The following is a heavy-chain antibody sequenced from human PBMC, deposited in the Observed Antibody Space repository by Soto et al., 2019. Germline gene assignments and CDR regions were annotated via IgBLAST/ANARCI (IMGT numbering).Heavy chain of an antibody. CDR3: ARAAGYCSGGSCYKLGYSYCYMDV. D-gene: IGHD2-15*01. J-gene: IGHJ6*03. V-gene: IGHV3-74*01. CDR2: INSDGSST. CDR1: GFTFSSYW. Sequence: GSLRLSCAASGFTFSSYWMHWVRQAPGKGLVWVSRINSDGSSTSYADSVKGRFTISRDNAKNTLYLQMNSLRAEDTAVYYCARAAGYCSGGSCYKLGYSYCYMDVWGKGTTVTVSS.